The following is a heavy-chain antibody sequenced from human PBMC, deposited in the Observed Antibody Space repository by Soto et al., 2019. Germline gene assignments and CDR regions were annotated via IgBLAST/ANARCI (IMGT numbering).Heavy chain of an antibody. CDR3: AKGPTGFDSNPIDY. J-gene: IGHJ4*02. CDR2: ISGSGGST. Sequence: GSLRLSCAASGFTFSSYAMSWVRQATGKGLEWVSAISGSGGSTYYADSVKGRFTISRDNSKNTLYLQMNSLRAEDTAVYYCAKGPTGFDSNPIDYWGQGTLVTVSS. CDR1: GFTFSSYA. D-gene: IGHD4-4*01. V-gene: IGHV3-23*01.